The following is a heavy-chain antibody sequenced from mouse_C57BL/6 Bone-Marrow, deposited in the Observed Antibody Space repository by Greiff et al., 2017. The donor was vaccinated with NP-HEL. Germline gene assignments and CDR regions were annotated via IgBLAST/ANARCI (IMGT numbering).Heavy chain of an antibody. V-gene: IGHV1-7*01. CDR3: ARPPLYYYGSSPYWYFDV. CDR1: GYTFTSYW. D-gene: IGHD1-1*01. J-gene: IGHJ1*03. CDR2: INPSSGYN. Sequence: QVQLQQSGAELAKPGASVKLSCKASGYTFTSYWMHWVKQRPGQGLEWIGYINPSSGYNKYNLKFKDKATLPADKSSSTAYMQLSSLTYEDSAVYYCARPPLYYYGSSPYWYFDVWGTGTTVTVSS.